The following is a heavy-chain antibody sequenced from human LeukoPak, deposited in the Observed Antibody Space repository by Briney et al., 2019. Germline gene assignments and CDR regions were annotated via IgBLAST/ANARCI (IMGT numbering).Heavy chain of an antibody. J-gene: IGHJ4*02. CDR3: ARENV. CDR1: GFTFSSYS. V-gene: IGHV3-48*01. Sequence: GGSLRLSCAVSGFTFSSYSMTWVRQAPGKGLEWVSYISSSSSTIYYADSVKGRFTISRNNAKNSLYLQMNSLRAEDTAVYYCARENVWGQGTLVTVSS. D-gene: IGHD3-10*02. CDR2: ISSSSSTI.